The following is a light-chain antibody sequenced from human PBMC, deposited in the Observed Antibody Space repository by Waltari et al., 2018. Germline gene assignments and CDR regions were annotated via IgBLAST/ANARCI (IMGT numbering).Light chain of an antibody. CDR1: SGHSSNV. J-gene: IGLJ3*02. CDR3: QTGGHGTWV. V-gene: IGLV4-69*01. CDR2: VNSDGSH. Sequence: QLVLTQSPSASASLGASVKLTCTLSSGHSSNVLAWLQQQPEKGPRYLMKVNSDGSHSKGDKIPDRFSGSSSGTEHYLTISSLQSEDEADYYCQTGGHGTWVFGGGTKLTVL.